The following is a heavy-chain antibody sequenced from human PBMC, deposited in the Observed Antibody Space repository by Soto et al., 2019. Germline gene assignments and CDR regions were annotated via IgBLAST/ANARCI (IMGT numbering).Heavy chain of an antibody. J-gene: IGHJ4*02. V-gene: IGHV4-34*01. CDR3: ARDKITGLFAY. Sequence: QVQLQQWGAGLLKPSETLSLTCAVYGGSFSGYYWTWIRQPPGTGLEWIGEINHSGSTHYTPSLKRRVSISVDTSKNQFSLKLTSVTAADAAVYYCARDKITGLFAYWGQGTLVTVSS. CDR1: GGSFSGYY. CDR2: INHSGST. D-gene: IGHD2-8*02.